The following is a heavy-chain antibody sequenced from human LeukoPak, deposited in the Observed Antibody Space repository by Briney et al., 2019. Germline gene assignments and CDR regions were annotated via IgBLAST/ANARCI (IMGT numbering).Heavy chain of an antibody. CDR2: IYSGGST. V-gene: IGHV3-53*01. CDR1: GFTVSRNY. J-gene: IGHJ4*02. CDR3: AGTIVGKWAIDY. Sequence: PGGSLRLSCAASGFTVSRNYMTWVRQAPGKGLEWVSVIYSGGSTYYADSVKGRFTISRDNSKNTLYFQMNSLRAEDTAVYYCAGTIVGKWAIDYWGQGTLVTVSS. D-gene: IGHD3-22*01.